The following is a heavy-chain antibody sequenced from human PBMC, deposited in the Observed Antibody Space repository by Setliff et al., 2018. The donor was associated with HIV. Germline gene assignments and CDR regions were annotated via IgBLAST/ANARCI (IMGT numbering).Heavy chain of an antibody. D-gene: IGHD3-10*01. J-gene: IGHJ6*02. CDR1: GFTFSNSG. CDR3: AGSVIGYYYYGMDV. CDR2: IRYDESDK. V-gene: IGHV3-30*02. Sequence: PGGSLRLSCAASGFTFSNSGMHWVRQAPGKGLEWVTFIRYDESDKDYADSVKGRFTISRDNSKNTLYLQMNSLRAEDTAVYYCAGSVIGYYYYGMDVWGQGTLVTVSS.